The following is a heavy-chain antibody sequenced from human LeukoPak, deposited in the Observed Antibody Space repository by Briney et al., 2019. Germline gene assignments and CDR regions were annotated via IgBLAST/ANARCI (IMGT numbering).Heavy chain of an antibody. V-gene: IGHV3-23*01. Sequence: HSGGSLRLSCAASGLTFSNYAMSWVRQAPGKGLEWVSALSVNGDFTYYADSVKGRFTISRDNSKNTLYLQMNTLRAEDTAIYYCAKARDYYVIAEYYFDHWGQGTLVTVSS. CDR1: GLTFSNYA. D-gene: IGHD3-10*02. CDR2: LSVNGDFT. CDR3: AKARDYYVIAEYYFDH. J-gene: IGHJ4*02.